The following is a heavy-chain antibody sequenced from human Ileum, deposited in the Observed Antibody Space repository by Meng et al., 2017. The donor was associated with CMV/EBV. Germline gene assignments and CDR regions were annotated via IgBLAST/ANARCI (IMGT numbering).Heavy chain of an antibody. V-gene: IGHV3-7*01. CDR3: AKHISGVRAFDI. J-gene: IGHJ3*02. CDR2: IKEDGSET. CDR1: GITLSSPW. D-gene: IGHD2-21*01. Sequence: GESLKISCAASGITLSSPWMTWVRQAPGKGLEWVANIKEDGSETYYVDSVKGRFTVSRDNAKNSLYLQMNSLRAEDAAVYYCAKHISGVRAFDIWGQGTVVTVSS.